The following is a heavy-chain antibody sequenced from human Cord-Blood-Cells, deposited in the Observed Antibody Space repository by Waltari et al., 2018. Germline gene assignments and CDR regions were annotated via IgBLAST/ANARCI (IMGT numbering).Heavy chain of an antibody. CDR1: GGTFSSYA. CDR2: IIPILGRA. V-gene: IGHV1-69*09. CDR3: ARQLGSGLIDY. J-gene: IGHJ4*02. D-gene: IGHD6-13*01. Sequence: QVQLVQSGAEVKKPGSSVKVSCKASGGTFSSYAISSVRQAPGQGLEWMGRIIPILGRANYAQKFQGRVRITADKSTSTAYMELSSLRSEDTAVYYCARQLGSGLIDYWGQGTLVTVSS.